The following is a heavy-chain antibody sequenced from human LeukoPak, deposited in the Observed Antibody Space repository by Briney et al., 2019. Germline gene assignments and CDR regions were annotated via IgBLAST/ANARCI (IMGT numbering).Heavy chain of an antibody. CDR3: ARGFAYYDFWSGYYPQYNWFDP. D-gene: IGHD3-3*01. CDR2: MNPNSGNT. J-gene: IGHJ5*02. V-gene: IGHV1-8*01. Sequence: ASVKVSCKASGYTFTSYDINWVRQATGQGLEWMGWMNPNSGNTGCAQKFQGRVTMTRNTSISTAYMELSSLRSEDTAVYYCARGFAYYDFWSGYYPQYNWFDPWGQGTLVTVSS. CDR1: GYTFTSYD.